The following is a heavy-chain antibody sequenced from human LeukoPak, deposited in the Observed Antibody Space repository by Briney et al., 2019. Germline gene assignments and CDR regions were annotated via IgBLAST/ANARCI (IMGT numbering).Heavy chain of an antibody. J-gene: IGHJ4*02. CDR3: ARGAGSRFDY. CDR2: INHSGST. V-gene: IGHV4-34*01. CDR1: GGSFSGYY. D-gene: IGHD6-13*01. Sequence: PSETLSLTCAVYGGSFSGYYWSWIRQPPGKGLEWIGEINHSGSTNYNPSLKSRVTISVDTSKNQFSLKLSSVTAADTAVYYCARGAGSRFDYWGQGTLVTVSS.